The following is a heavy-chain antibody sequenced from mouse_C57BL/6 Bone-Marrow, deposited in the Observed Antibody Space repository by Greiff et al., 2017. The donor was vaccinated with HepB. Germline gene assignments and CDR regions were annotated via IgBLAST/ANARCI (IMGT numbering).Heavy chain of an antibody. CDR3: ARSSAQARAMDY. Sequence: VQLQQSGPELVKPGASVKLSCTASGYAFSSSWMNWVKRRPGKGLEWIGRISPGDGDTNYNGKFKGKATLTADKSSSTAYMQLSSLTSEDSAVYFCARSSAQARAMDYWGKGTSVTVAS. V-gene: IGHV1-82*01. J-gene: IGHJ4*01. D-gene: IGHD3-2*02. CDR2: ISPGDGDT. CDR1: GYAFSSSW.